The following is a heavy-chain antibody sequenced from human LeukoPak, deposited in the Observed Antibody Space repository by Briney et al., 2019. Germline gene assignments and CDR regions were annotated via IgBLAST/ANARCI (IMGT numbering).Heavy chain of an antibody. Sequence: GGSLRLSCAASGFTFSSYAMHWVRQAPGKGLEWVAVVWYDGSKTYSADSVKGRIAISRDDSKNTLYLQMNSLRAEDTAVYYCARGVDYYDSSGTIDYWGQGTLVTVSS. J-gene: IGHJ4*02. CDR1: GFTFSSYA. D-gene: IGHD3-22*01. CDR2: VWYDGSKT. CDR3: ARGVDYYDSSGTIDY. V-gene: IGHV3-33*01.